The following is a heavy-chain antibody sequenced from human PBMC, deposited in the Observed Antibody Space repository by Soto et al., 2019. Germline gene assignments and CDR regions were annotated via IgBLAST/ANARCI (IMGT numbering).Heavy chain of an antibody. D-gene: IGHD3-3*01. CDR3: AREGYYDFWSGNREAYYYGMDV. CDR1: GFTFSSYS. CDR2: ISSSSSYI. J-gene: IGHJ6*02. V-gene: IGHV3-21*01. Sequence: SGGSLRLSCAASGFTFSSYSMNWVRQAPGKGLEWVSSISSSSSYIYYADSVKGRFTISRDNAKNSLYLQMNSLRAEDTAVYYCAREGYYDFWSGNREAYYYGMDVWGQGTTVTVSS.